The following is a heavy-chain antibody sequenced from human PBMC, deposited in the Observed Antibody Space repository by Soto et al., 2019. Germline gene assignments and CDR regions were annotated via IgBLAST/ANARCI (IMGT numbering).Heavy chain of an antibody. CDR3: AKDRDGAAAGPTKFYGMDV. CDR2: ISGSGDST. V-gene: IGHV3-23*01. J-gene: IGHJ6*02. Sequence: EVQLLESGGGLVQPGGSLRLSCAASGFTFSSYAMSWVRQAPGKGLEWVSVISGSGDSTYYADSVRGRFTISRDNSKNTLYLQMTSLRAEDTAVYYCAKDRDGAAAGPTKFYGMDVWGQGTRVTVSS. D-gene: IGHD6-13*01. CDR1: GFTFSSYA.